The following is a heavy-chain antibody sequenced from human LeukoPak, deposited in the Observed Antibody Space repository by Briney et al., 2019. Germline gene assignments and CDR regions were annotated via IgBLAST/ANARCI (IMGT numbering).Heavy chain of an antibody. CDR2: IWYDGSNK. CDR1: GFTFSSYG. J-gene: IGHJ5*02. V-gene: IGHV3-33*06. D-gene: IGHD1-26*01. Sequence: TGGSLRLSCASSGFTFSSYGMHWVRQAPGKGLEWVAVIWYDGSNKYYADSVKGRFTISRDNSKNTLYLQMNSLRAEDTAVYYCANSRGSYPTRSWGQGTLVTVSS. CDR3: ANSRGSYPTRS.